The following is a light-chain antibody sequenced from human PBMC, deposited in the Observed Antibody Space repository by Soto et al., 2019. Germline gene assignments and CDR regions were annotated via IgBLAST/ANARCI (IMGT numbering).Light chain of an antibody. CDR3: QQYCCSPLT. CDR1: QSVSSSY. Sequence: EIVLTQSPGNLSLSPGERATLSCRASQSVSSSYLAWYQQKPGQAPRLLIYGPSSRATGIPDRFSGSGSGTDFTLTISRLETEDVAVYYCQQYCCSPLTFGQGTKVEIK. V-gene: IGKV3-20*01. J-gene: IGKJ1*01. CDR2: GPS.